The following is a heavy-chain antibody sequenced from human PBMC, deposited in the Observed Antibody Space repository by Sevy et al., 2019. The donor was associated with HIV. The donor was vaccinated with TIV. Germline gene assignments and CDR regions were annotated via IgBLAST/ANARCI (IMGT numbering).Heavy chain of an antibody. Sequence: GGSLRLSCAASGFTFSDYYMSWIRQAPGKGLEWVSYISSSGSTIYYADSVKGRFTISRDNAKNSLYLQMNSLRAEDTAVYYCARSNPELLPDFDYWGQGTLVTVSS. D-gene: IGHD1-26*01. CDR3: ARSNPELLPDFDY. J-gene: IGHJ4*02. V-gene: IGHV3-11*01. CDR1: GFTFSDYY. CDR2: ISSSGSTI.